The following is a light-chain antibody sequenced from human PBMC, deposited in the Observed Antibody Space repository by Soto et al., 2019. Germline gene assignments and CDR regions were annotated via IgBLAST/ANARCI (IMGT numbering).Light chain of an antibody. CDR2: AAS. CDR1: QSISSY. V-gene: IGKV1-39*01. J-gene: IGKJ2*01. CDR3: QQSYSTPYT. Sequence: DIQMTQSPSSLSASLGDRVTITCRASQSISSYLNWYQQKPGKAPNLLISAASSLQSGVPSRFSGRGSGTDFTLTISSLQPEDFATYYCQQSYSTPYTFGQGTKLEIK.